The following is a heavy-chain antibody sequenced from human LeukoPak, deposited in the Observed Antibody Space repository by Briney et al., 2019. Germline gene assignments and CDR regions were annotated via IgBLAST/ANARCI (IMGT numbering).Heavy chain of an antibody. D-gene: IGHD1-26*01. CDR3: ARALGSYAYTDAFDI. CDR1: GFTFSSYT. J-gene: IGHJ3*02. V-gene: IGHV3-21*01. CDR2: ISSSSTYI. Sequence: PGGSLRLSCAASGFTFSSYTMNWVRRAPGKGLEWVSSISSSSTYIYYADSVRGRFTISRDNAKNSLYLQMNSLRAEDTAVYYCARALGSYAYTDAFDIWGQGTMVTVSS.